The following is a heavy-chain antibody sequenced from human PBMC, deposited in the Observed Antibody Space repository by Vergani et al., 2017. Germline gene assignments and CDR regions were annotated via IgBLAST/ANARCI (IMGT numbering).Heavy chain of an antibody. J-gene: IGHJ6*03. CDR1: GFSLNTRGVS. CDR3: VYRKTEGGTTGCFYPFYYCYYMDV. D-gene: IGHD1-7*01. V-gene: IGHV2-5*04. Sequence: QITLKESGPTLVKPTQTLTLTCTFSGFSLNTRGVSVAWIRQPPGKALDWLALIYWNDDQHYSPSLNNRVTITKDPSKNQVVLTMTNMDYVDTGTYYCVYRKTEGGTTGCFYPFYYCYYMDVWGKGTTVTVSS. CDR2: IYWNDDQ.